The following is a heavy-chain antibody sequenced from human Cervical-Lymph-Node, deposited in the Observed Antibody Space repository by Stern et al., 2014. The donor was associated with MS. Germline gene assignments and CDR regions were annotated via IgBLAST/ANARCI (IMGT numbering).Heavy chain of an antibody. V-gene: IGHV1-69*19. CDR3: ARHQAGIAAN. D-gene: IGHD6-13*01. J-gene: IGHJ4*02. CDR1: GGSLSTLD. Sequence: VQLVESGAEVKRPESSVKVSCTTSGGSLSTLDISWVRQAPGQGLEWVGEIIPLLGTAHYAQKFKGRLTITADDSTSTVYMELSSLKSEDTAIYFCARHQAGIAANWGQGTLVTVTS. CDR2: IIPLLGTA.